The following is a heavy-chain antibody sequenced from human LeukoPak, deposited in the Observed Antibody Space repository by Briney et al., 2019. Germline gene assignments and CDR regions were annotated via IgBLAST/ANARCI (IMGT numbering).Heavy chain of an antibody. J-gene: IGHJ2*01. V-gene: IGHV3-30*03. D-gene: IGHD3-22*01. CDR3: ARDKVYYYDSSGYSYYWYFDL. Sequence: PVGCLRLSCAASGFTFTTYGTHWVRQAPGQGLDWVAFISYDGTNKYYADSVKGRFTISRDNSKNTLYLQMNSLRAEDTAVYYCARDKVYYYDSSGYSYYWYFDLWGRGTLVTVSS. CDR1: GFTFTTYG. CDR2: ISYDGTNK.